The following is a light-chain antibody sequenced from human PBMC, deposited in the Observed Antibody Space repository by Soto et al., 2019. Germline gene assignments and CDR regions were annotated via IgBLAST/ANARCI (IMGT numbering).Light chain of an antibody. V-gene: IGLV2-8*01. CDR2: VFI. CDR3: SSYAGSNNDV. J-gene: IGLJ1*01. CDR1: SSDVGGYDF. Sequence: SCTGTSSDVGGYDFVSWYQQHPGKAPKFVIHVFIMCLLGFPVCFSGSKSVNTASLTVSVLQAEDEAYYYCSSYAGSNNDVFGTG.